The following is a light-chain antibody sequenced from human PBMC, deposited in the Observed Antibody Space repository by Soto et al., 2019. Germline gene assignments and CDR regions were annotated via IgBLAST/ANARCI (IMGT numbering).Light chain of an antibody. CDR1: QSVSSSY. Sequence: IVLTQSPGTLSLSPGETATLSRRASQSVSSSYLAWYQQKPGQAPRLLIYGASSRATGIPDRFSGSGSGTDFTLSISRLEPEDFAVYYCQQYGSSPPITFGQGTKVDIK. CDR3: QQYGSSPPIT. CDR2: GAS. V-gene: IGKV3-20*01. J-gene: IGKJ1*01.